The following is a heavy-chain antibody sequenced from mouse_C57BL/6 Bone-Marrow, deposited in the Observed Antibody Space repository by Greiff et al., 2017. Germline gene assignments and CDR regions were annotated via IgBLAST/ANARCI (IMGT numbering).Heavy chain of an antibody. J-gene: IGHJ2*01. V-gene: IGHV1-19*01. D-gene: IGHD1-1*01. CDR1: GYTFTDYY. CDR2: INPYNGGT. Sequence: EVKLMESGPVLVKPGASVKMSCKASGYTFTDYYMNWVKQSHGKSLEWIGVINPYNGGTSYNQKFKGKATLTVDKSSSTAYMELNSLTSEDSAVYYCAREGIYYPYWGQGTTLTVSS. CDR3: AREGIYYPY.